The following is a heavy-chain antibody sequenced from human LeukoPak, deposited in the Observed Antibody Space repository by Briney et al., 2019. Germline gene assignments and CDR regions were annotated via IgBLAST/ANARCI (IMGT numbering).Heavy chain of an antibody. D-gene: IGHD3-22*01. CDR3: ARLVRTYYYDSSGYHWDY. CDR2: IYYSGST. Sequence: SETLSLTCTVSGGSISSYYWSWIRQPPGKGLEWIGYIYYSGSTNYNPSLKSRVTISVDTSKNQFSLKLGSVTAADTAVYYCARLVRTYYYDSSGYHWDYWGQGTLVTVSS. J-gene: IGHJ4*02. V-gene: IGHV4-59*08. CDR1: GGSISSYY.